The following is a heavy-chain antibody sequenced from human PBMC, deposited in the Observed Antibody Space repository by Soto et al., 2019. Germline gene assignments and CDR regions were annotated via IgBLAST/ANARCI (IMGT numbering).Heavy chain of an antibody. CDR1: DGSINSHF. CDR3: ARDNVWSGYYSFFDY. CDR2: IYSSGST. V-gene: IGHV4-4*07. J-gene: IGHJ4*02. Sequence: SETLSLTCSVSDGSINSHFWSWIRQPAGKRLEWIGRIYSSGSTIYNPSLKSRVTMSVDTSKNQFSLKLRSVTAADTAVYYCARDNVWSGYYSFFDYWGQGTLVTVSS. D-gene: IGHD3-3*01.